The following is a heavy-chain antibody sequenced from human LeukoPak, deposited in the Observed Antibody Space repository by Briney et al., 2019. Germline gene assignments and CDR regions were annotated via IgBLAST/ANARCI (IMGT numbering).Heavy chain of an antibody. Sequence: SETLSLTCIVSGGSFSSGDYYCSWIRQPAGKGLEWIGRIYTSGSTNYNPSLKSRVTMSVDTSKNQFSLKLSSVTAADTAVYYCARDLHPYCSGGSCYERRNYYYMDVWGKGTTVTISS. D-gene: IGHD2-15*01. CDR3: ARDLHPYCSGGSCYERRNYYYMDV. CDR1: GGSFSSGDYY. V-gene: IGHV4-61*02. CDR2: IYTSGST. J-gene: IGHJ6*03.